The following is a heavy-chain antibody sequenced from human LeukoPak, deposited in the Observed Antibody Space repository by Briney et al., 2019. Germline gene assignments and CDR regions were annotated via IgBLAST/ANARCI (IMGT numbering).Heavy chain of an antibody. D-gene: IGHD5-12*01. CDR2: INQDGSKE. V-gene: IGHV3-7*01. CDR3: GPDGGVSGYDLLDY. J-gene: IGHJ4*02. CDR1: GFTFSNYW. Sequence: GGSLRLSCAASGFTFSNYWMTWVRQAPGKGLEWVAHINQDGSKEYYMDSVKARFTLSRDNAKNSLSLQTDSLMAADKAGNYRGPDGGVSGYDLLDYWGQGTLVTVSS.